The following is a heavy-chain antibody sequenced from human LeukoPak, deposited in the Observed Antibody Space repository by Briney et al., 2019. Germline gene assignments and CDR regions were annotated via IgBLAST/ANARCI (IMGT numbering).Heavy chain of an antibody. CDR2: ISYDGSNK. CDR3: AKDLGVRYFDWLIPGSDY. D-gene: IGHD3-9*01. CDR1: GFTFSSAW. V-gene: IGHV3-30*18. J-gene: IGHJ4*02. Sequence: GGSLRLSCAASGFTFSSAWMSWVRQAPGKGLEWVAVISYDGSNKYYADSVKGRFTISRDNSKNTLYLQMNSLRAEDTAVYYCAKDLGVRYFDWLIPGSDYWGQGTLVTVSS.